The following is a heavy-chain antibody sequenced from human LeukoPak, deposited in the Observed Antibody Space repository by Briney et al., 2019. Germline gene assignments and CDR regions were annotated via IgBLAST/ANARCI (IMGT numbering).Heavy chain of an antibody. J-gene: IGHJ5*02. V-gene: IGHV3-74*01. Sequence: QPGGSLRLSCAASGFTFSSYWMHWVRQAPGKGLVWVSRINSDGSSTSYADSVKGRFTISRDNAKNMLYLQMNSLRAEDTAVYYCARGVISSWFDPWGQGTLVTVSS. CDR1: GFTFSSYW. CDR3: ARGVISSWFDP. CDR2: INSDGSST. D-gene: IGHD3-22*01.